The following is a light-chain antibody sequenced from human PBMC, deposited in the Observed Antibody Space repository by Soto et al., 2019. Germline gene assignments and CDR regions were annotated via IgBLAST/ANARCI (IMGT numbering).Light chain of an antibody. Sequence: DIQMTQSPSSLTASIGDRVTISCRASKGFSNSLAWYQQKPGKVPTLLIYGASILQSGVPSRFSGSGSGTEFTLTISCLQPEDVATYFCQKYDSAPLPFGGGTKVEIK. J-gene: IGKJ4*01. V-gene: IGKV1-27*01. CDR1: KGFSNS. CDR2: GAS. CDR3: QKYDSAPLP.